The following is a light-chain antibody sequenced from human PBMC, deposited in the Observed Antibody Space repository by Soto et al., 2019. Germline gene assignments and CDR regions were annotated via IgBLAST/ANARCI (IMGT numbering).Light chain of an antibody. CDR2: GAS. V-gene: IGKV3-20*01. J-gene: IGKJ5*01. Sequence: EIVLTQSPGTLSLSPGERATLSCRASQSVSSSYLAWYQQKPGQAPRLLIYGASRRATGIPDRFSGSGSGTDFPLTISRLEPEVFAVYYCQQYGSSPQTCGEGTRLEIK. CDR3: QQYGSSPQT. CDR1: QSVSSSY.